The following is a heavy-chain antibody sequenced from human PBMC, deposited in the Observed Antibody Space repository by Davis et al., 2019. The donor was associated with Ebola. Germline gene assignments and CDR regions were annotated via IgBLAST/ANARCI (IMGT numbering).Heavy chain of an antibody. J-gene: IGHJ4*02. CDR3: ARPLYSSSWYGTFDY. Sequence: GESLKISCKGSGYSFTSYWIGWVRQMPGKGLEWMGIIYPGDSDTTYSPSIQGQVTISADKSISTAYLQWRSMKASDTAMYYCARPLYSSSWYGTFDYWGQGTLVTVSS. D-gene: IGHD6-13*01. CDR2: IYPGDSDT. V-gene: IGHV5-51*01. CDR1: GYSFTSYW.